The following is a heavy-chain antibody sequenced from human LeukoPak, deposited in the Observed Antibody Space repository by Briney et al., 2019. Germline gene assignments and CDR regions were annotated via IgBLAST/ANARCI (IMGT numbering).Heavy chain of an antibody. CDR1: GGSISSYY. V-gene: IGHV4-59*08. CDR3: ARRRVGAISSYNWFDP. D-gene: IGHD1-26*01. CDR2: IYYSGST. Sequence: ETLSLTCTVSGGSISSYYWSWIRQPPGKGLEWIGYIYYSGSTNYNPSLKSRVTISVDTSKNQFSLKLNSVTAADTAVYYCARRRVGAISSYNWFDPWGQGTLVTVSS. J-gene: IGHJ5*02.